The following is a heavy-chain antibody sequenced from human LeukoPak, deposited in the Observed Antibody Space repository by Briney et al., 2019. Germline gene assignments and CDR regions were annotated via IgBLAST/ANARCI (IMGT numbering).Heavy chain of an antibody. J-gene: IGHJ4*02. CDR2: ISSSGSTI. CDR1: GFTFSSYS. Sequence: GGSLRLSCAASGFTFSSYSMNWVRQAPGKGLEWVSYISSSGSTIYYADSVKGRFTISRDNAKNSLYLQMNSLRAEDTAVYYCARWGYCSSTSCYSFFDYWGQGTLVTVSS. D-gene: IGHD2-2*01. CDR3: ARWGYCSSTSCYSFFDY. V-gene: IGHV3-48*04.